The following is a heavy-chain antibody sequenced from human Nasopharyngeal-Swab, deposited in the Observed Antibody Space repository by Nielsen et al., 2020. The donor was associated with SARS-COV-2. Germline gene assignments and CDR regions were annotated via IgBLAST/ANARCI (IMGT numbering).Heavy chain of an antibody. CDR1: GFTISSNG. CDR2: ISSSSSTS. Sequence: LSLTCAASGFTISSNGMNWVRQAPGKGLERVAYISSSSSTSYYADSVKGRFTISRDNPKKSLYLQMNSLRDEDTAVYYCARDVGIVGATLDNWGQGTLVTVSS. V-gene: IGHV3-48*02. J-gene: IGHJ4*02. CDR3: ARDVGIVGATLDN. D-gene: IGHD1-26*01.